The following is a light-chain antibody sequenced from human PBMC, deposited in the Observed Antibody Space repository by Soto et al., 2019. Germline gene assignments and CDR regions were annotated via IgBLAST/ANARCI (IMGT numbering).Light chain of an antibody. V-gene: IGLV1-40*01. Sequence: QSVLTQPPSVSGAPGQSVTLSCTGSGANIGTYEVRWYQQVPGIAPRLLIQHNFNRPSGVPDRFSGSKSGTSASLTITGLQAGDEAYYYCQSYDTFLSAVVFGGGTKLTVL. CDR3: QSYDTFLSAVV. CDR2: HNF. CDR1: GANIGTYE. J-gene: IGLJ2*01.